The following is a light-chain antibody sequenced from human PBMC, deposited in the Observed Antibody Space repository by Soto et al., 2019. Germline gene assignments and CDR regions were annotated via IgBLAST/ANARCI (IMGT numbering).Light chain of an antibody. V-gene: IGLV1-44*01. CDR3: AAWDDSLYGWV. CDR2: YNN. Sequence: QSVLTQPPSASGTPGQRVTISCSGSSSNIGSNTVNWYQQLPGTAPTLLIYYNNQRPSGVPDRFSGSKSGTSASLAISRLQSEDEAHYYCAAWDDSLYGWVFGGGTKVTVL. CDR1: SSNIGSNT. J-gene: IGLJ3*02.